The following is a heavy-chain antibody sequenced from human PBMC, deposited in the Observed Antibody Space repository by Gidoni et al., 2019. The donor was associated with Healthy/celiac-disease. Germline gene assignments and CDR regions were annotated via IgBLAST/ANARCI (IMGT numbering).Heavy chain of an antibody. D-gene: IGHD5-12*01. J-gene: IGHJ4*02. CDR3: ARERVATEGLFDY. CDR2: IIPILGIA. Sequence: QVQLVQSGAEVKKPGSSVKVSCKASGGTFSSYTISWVRQALGQGLEWMGRIIPILGIANYTQKFQGRVTITADKSTSTAYMELSSLRSEDTAVYYCARERVATEGLFDYWGQGTLVTVSS. V-gene: IGHV1-69*08. CDR1: GGTFSSYT.